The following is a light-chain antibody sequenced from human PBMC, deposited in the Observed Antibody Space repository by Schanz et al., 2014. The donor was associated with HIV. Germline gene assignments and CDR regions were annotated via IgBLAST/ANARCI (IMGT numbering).Light chain of an antibody. Sequence: EIVLTQSPGSLSLSPGGRATLSCGASQSLSSAYLAWYQQKLGQPPRLVIYATSTRAAGIPDRFSGTGSGTDFTLTISSLEPEDFAVYYCQYFGNSGGTFGGGTKVEIK. CDR1: QSLSSAY. CDR3: QYFGNSGGT. V-gene: IGKV3-20*01. J-gene: IGKJ4*01. CDR2: ATS.